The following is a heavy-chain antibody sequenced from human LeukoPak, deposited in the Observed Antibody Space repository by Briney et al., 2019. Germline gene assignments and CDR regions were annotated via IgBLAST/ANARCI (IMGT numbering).Heavy chain of an antibody. D-gene: IGHD2-2*01. Sequence: GGSLRLSCAASGFTFSSYAMSWVRQAPGKGLEWVSAISGSGGSTYYADSVKGRFTISRDNSKNTLYLQMNSLRAEDTAVYYCAKDTLSCNFTRCYFRTIRWFDPWGQGTLVTVSS. V-gene: IGHV3-23*01. CDR2: ISGSGGST. CDR1: GFTFSSYA. CDR3: AKDTLSCNFTRCYFRTIRWFDP. J-gene: IGHJ5*02.